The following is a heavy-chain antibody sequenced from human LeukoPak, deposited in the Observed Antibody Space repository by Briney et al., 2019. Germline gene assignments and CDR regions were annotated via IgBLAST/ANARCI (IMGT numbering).Heavy chain of an antibody. D-gene: IGHD1/OR15-1a*01. J-gene: IGHJ4*02. CDR2: IYYSGRT. Sequence: GSLRLSCAASGFTFSSYSMNWIRQPPGKGLEWIGIIYYSGRTYYNPSLKSRVTISVDTSKNQFSLNLSSVTAADTAVYYCASGITSLFFVDYWGQGTLVTVSS. CDR3: ASGITSLFFVDY. CDR1: GFTFSSYS. V-gene: IGHV4-39*07.